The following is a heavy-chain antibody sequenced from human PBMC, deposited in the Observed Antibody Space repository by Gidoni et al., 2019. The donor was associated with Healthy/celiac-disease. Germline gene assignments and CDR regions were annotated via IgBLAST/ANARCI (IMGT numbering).Heavy chain of an antibody. V-gene: IGHV3-23*01. CDR2: ISGSGGST. Sequence: EVQLLVSGGGLVQPGGYLRLSCAASGFTFSSYAMSWVRQAPGKGLEWVSAISGSGGSTYYADSVKGRFTISRDNSKNTLYLQMNSLRAEDTAVYYCAKDRAGYCSGGSCYPFDYWGQGTLVTVSS. CDR1: GFTFSSYA. D-gene: IGHD2-15*01. CDR3: AKDRAGYCSGGSCYPFDY. J-gene: IGHJ4*02.